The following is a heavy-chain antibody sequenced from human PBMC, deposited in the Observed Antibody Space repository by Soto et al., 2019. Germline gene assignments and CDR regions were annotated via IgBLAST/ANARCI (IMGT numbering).Heavy chain of an antibody. J-gene: IGHJ6*03. CDR1: GDSFTSKD. D-gene: IGHD2-15*01. Sequence: ASVKGNCKDLGDSFTSKDINWVRQATGQGLEWMGWMNPNSGNTGYAQKFQGRVTMTRNTSISTAYMELSSLRSEDTAVYYYARGEGGGSFTYYYYYMDVWAKGTTVTVPS. CDR2: MNPNSGNT. CDR3: ARGEGGGSFTYYYYYMDV. V-gene: IGHV1-8*01.